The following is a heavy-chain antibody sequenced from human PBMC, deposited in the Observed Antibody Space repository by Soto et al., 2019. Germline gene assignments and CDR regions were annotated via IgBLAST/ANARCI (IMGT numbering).Heavy chain of an antibody. V-gene: IGHV3-23*01. D-gene: IGHD6-19*01. J-gene: IGHJ4*02. CDR3: AKYSSGWYYPFDY. CDR1: GFTFSSYA. CDR2: ISGSGGST. Sequence: EVQLLESGGDLVQPGGSLRLSCAASGFTFSSYAMSWVRQAPGKGLEWVSAISGSGGSTYYADSVKGRFTISRDNSKNTLYLQMNSLRAEDTAVYYCAKYSSGWYYPFDYWGQGTLVTVSS.